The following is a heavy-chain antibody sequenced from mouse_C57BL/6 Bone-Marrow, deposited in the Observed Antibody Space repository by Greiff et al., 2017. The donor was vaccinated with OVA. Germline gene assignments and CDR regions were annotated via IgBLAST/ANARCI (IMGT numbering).Heavy chain of an antibody. CDR3: ARYYGGDY. D-gene: IGHD1-1*01. V-gene: IGHV5-4*01. CDR2: ISDGGSYT. Sequence: DVHLVESGGGLVKPGGSLKLSCAASGFTFSSYAMSWVRQTPEKRLEWVATISDGGSYTYYPDNVKGRFTISRDNAKNNLYLQMSHLKSEDTAMYYCARYYGGDYWGQGTTLTVSS. J-gene: IGHJ2*01. CDR1: GFTFSSYA.